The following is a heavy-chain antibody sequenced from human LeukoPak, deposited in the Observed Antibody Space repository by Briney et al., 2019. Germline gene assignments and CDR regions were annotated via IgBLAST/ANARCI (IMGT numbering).Heavy chain of an antibody. J-gene: IGHJ5*02. Sequence: SETLSLTCTVSGGSISSSSYYWGWIRQPPGKGLEWIGEINHSGSTNYNPSLKSRVTISVDTSKNQFSLKLSSVSAADTAVYYCARRYSGYRPLGWFDPWGQGTLVTVSS. CDR3: ARRYSGYRPLGWFDP. D-gene: IGHD5-12*01. CDR1: GGSISSSSYY. V-gene: IGHV4-39*07. CDR2: INHSGST.